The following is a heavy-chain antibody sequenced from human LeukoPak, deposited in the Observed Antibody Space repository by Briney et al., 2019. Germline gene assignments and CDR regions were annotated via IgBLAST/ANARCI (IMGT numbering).Heavy chain of an antibody. D-gene: IGHD2-15*01. CDR3: VKDGPLGSDF. Sequence: SETLSLTCTISGASISTYYWSWIRQPAGKGLEWIGRIYASGNTYKNSSLESRVTMSVDTSNNQFTLNLTSVTGADTATYCVKDGPLGSDFWGQGTQVTVSS. CDR1: GASISTYY. V-gene: IGHV4-4*07. CDR2: IYASGNT. J-gene: IGHJ4*02.